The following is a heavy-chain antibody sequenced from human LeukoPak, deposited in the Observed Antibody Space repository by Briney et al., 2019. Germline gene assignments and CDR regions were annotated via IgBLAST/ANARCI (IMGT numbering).Heavy chain of an antibody. Sequence: ASVKVSCKASGYTFITYSINWVRQAPGQGLEWMGWISTYNGNTNYAQKLQGRVTMTTDTSTSTAYMELSRLRSEDTAVYYCARGPLAWELRYFDYWGQGTLVTVSS. CDR3: ARGPLAWELRYFDY. J-gene: IGHJ4*02. D-gene: IGHD1-26*01. V-gene: IGHV1-18*01. CDR1: GYTFITYS. CDR2: ISTYNGNT.